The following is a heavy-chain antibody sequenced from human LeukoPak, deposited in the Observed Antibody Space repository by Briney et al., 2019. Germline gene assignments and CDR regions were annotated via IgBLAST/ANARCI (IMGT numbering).Heavy chain of an antibody. V-gene: IGHV3-30*02. J-gene: IGHJ3*01. Sequence: PGGSLRLSCAASGFTFSSYVMHWVRQAPGKGLEWVAFIRYDGSNRNYADSVKGRFTISRDNSKNTLYLQMNGLRPEDTAGYYCAKELSATPRAAVQTGDAFDVWGQGTMVTVSS. D-gene: IGHD7-27*01. CDR1: GFTFSSYV. CDR3: AKELSATPRAAVQTGDAFDV. CDR2: IRYDGSNR.